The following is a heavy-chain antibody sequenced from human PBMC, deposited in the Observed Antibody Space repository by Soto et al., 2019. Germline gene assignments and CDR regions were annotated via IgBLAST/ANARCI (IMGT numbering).Heavy chain of an antibody. Sequence: PSETLSLTCTVSGGSISSGGYYWSWIRQHPGKGLEWIGYIYYSGSTYYNPSLKSRVTISVDTSKNQFSLKLSSVTAADTAVYYCARGGGGYDAFDIWGPGTMVTVSS. CDR2: IYYSGST. D-gene: IGHD3-22*01. CDR3: ARGGGGYDAFDI. J-gene: IGHJ3*02. V-gene: IGHV4-31*03. CDR1: GGSISSGGYY.